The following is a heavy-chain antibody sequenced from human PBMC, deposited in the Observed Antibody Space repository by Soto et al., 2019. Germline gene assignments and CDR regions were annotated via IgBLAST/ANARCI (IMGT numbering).Heavy chain of an antibody. CDR2: ISGSGGST. CDR3: AKGYCSSTSCYHYYYYGMDV. D-gene: IGHD2-2*01. J-gene: IGHJ6*02. Sequence: SLRLSCAASGFTVSSNYMSWVRQAPGKGLEWVSAISGSGGSTYYADSVKGRFTISRDNSKNTLYLQMNSLRAEDTAVYYFAKGYCSSTSCYHYYYYGMDVWGQGTTVTVSS. V-gene: IGHV3-23*01. CDR1: GFTVSSNY.